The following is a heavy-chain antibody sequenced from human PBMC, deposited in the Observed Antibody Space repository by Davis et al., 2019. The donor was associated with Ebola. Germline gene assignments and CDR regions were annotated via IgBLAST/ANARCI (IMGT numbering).Heavy chain of an antibody. Sequence: PSETLSLTCAVYGGSFSGYYWSWIRQPPGKGLEWIGEINHRGSTNYNPSLKSRVTISVDTSKNQFSLKLSSVTAADTAVYYCAGAITMVRGVISDVWGKGTTVTVSS. CDR1: GGSFSGYY. CDR3: AGAITMVRGVISDV. J-gene: IGHJ6*04. D-gene: IGHD3-10*01. V-gene: IGHV4-34*01. CDR2: INHRGST.